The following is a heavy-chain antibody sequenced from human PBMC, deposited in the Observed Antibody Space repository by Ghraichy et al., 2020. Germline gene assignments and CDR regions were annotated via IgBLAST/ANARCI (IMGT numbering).Heavy chain of an antibody. D-gene: IGHD1-26*01. Sequence: SQTLSLTCAVYGGSFSGYYWSWIRQPPGKGLEWIGEINHSGSTNYNPSLKSRVTISVDTSKNQFPLKLSSVTAADTAVYYCAREGATSYYYYGMDVWGQGTTVTVSS. CDR1: GGSFSGYY. CDR2: INHSGST. V-gene: IGHV4-34*01. CDR3: AREGATSYYYYGMDV. J-gene: IGHJ6*02.